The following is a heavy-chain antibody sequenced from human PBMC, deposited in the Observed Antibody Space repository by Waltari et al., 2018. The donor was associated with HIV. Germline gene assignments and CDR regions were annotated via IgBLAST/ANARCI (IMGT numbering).Heavy chain of an antibody. J-gene: IGHJ5*02. CDR3: VRVMTGDSRSSWFDP. CDR2: MYHSGST. Sequence: QVQLLQSGPGQVKPSETLSLTCAVSGDSIRSYTWWTWVRQAPGKGLEWIGEMYHSGSTNYNPSLRSRVTISVDKSKNQFSLRLTSVTAADTALYYCVRVMTGDSRSSWFDPWGQGTLVTVSS. CDR1: GDSIRSYTW. D-gene: IGHD4-17*01. V-gene: IGHV4-4*02.